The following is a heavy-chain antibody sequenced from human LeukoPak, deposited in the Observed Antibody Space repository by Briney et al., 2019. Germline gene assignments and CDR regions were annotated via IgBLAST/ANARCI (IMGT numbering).Heavy chain of an antibody. D-gene: IGHD3-10*01. CDR2: INPNSGGT. Sequence: ASVKVSCKXSGYTFTGNYIHWVPQAPRQGLEWMGRINPNSGGTNYSQKFQGRVTMTRDTSISTAYMELSRLRSDDTAVYYCARVTYGSGSYYIDYWGQGTLVTVSS. J-gene: IGHJ4*02. CDR3: ARVTYGSGSYYIDY. CDR1: GYTFTGNY. V-gene: IGHV1-2*06.